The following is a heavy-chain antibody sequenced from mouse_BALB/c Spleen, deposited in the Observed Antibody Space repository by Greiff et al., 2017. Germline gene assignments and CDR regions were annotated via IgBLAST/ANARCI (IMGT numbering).Heavy chain of an antibody. D-gene: IGHD1-1*01. CDR3: ARDYGSSIDY. Sequence: VKLQESGPGLVAPSQSLSITCTVSGFSLTSYGVHWVRQPPGKGLEWLGVIWAGGSTNYNSALMSRLSISKDNSKSQVFLKMNSLQTDDTAMYYCARDYGSSIDYWGQGTTLTVSS. CDR1: GFSLTSYG. J-gene: IGHJ2*01. V-gene: IGHV2-9*02. CDR2: IWAGGST.